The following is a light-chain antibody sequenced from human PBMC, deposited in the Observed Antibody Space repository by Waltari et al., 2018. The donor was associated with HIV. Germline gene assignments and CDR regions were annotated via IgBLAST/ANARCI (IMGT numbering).Light chain of an antibody. Sequence: SDLTQPASVSGFLGHSLTISCPGGYRYFGLYPSISWYQQQPGEVPKLLLYEVDTRASGIPGRFSGSKSGNTASLTITGLQIEDEGLYYCASYTADDTVLFGGGTTVTVL. CDR3: ASYTADDTVL. J-gene: IGLJ2*01. CDR1: YRYFGLYPS. CDR2: EVD. V-gene: IGLV2-14*01.